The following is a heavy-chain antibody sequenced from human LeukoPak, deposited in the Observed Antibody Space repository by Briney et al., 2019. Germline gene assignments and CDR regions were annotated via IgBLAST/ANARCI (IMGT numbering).Heavy chain of an antibody. V-gene: IGHV1-18*01. Sequence: ASVKVSCKASGYTYTSYGISWVRQAPRQGLEWMGWISAYNGNTNYAQKLQGRVTMTTDTSTSTAYMELRSLRSDDTAVYYCASSAGYDILTAYLLDYWGQGTLVTVSS. CDR2: ISAYNGNT. CDR1: GYTYTSYG. CDR3: ASSAGYDILTAYLLDY. D-gene: IGHD3-9*01. J-gene: IGHJ4*02.